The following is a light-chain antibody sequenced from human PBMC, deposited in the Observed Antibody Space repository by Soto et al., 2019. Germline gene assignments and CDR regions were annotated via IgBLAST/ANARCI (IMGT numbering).Light chain of an antibody. V-gene: IGKV1-6*01. Sequence: AIQVTQSPTSLSASVGDRVTITCRSSQDIRNYLGWYQQKPGKAPQLLIYGASSLQRGVSSRFSGSGFGTDFTLTISSLQPEDSATYYCLQGRSHFWTFGQGTKVDIK. CDR2: GAS. CDR1: QDIRNY. J-gene: IGKJ1*01. CDR3: LQGRSHFWT.